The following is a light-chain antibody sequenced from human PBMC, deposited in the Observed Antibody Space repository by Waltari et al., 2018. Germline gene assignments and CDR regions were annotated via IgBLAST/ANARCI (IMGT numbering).Light chain of an antibody. J-gene: IGKJ2*01. CDR3: QQSYNTPRT. CDR1: QSVSSY. Sequence: IVLTQSPATLSLSPGERATLSCRASQSVSSYLAWYQQKPGQAPRLLIYDASTRATGIPARFSGSGSGTDFTLTISSLEPEDFATYYCQQSYNTPRTFGQGTKLEIK. V-gene: IGKV3-11*01. CDR2: DAS.